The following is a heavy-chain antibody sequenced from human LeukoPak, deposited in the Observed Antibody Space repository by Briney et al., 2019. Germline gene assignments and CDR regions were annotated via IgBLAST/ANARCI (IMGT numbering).Heavy chain of an antibody. CDR3: ARPGVGATWSGDYYAMDV. Sequence: PGESLKISCKGSGYSFISYWIGWVRQMPGKGLEWMGIIYPGDSDTRYSPSFQGQVTISVDKSISTAYLQWSSLKASDTAMYYCARPGVGATWSGDYYAMDVWGQGTTVTVSS. CDR2: IYPGDSDT. J-gene: IGHJ6*02. D-gene: IGHD1-26*01. V-gene: IGHV5-51*01. CDR1: GYSFISYW.